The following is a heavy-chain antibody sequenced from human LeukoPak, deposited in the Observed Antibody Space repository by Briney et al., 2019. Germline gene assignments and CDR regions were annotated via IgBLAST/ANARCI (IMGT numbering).Heavy chain of an antibody. CDR2: IYHSGST. J-gene: IGHJ5*02. V-gene: IGHV4-59*12. Sequence: PSETLSLTCTVSGGSISSYYWSWVRQPPRKGLEWIGEIYHSGSTNYNPSLKSRVTISVDKSKNQFSLKLSCVTAADTAVYYCARSEVVPAATARDGGYNWFDPWGQGTLVTVSS. CDR1: GGSISSYY. D-gene: IGHD2-2*01. CDR3: ARSEVVPAATARDGGYNWFDP.